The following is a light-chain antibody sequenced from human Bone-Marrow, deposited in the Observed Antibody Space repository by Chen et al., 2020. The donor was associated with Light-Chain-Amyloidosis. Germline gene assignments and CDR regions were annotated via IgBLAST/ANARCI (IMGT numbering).Light chain of an antibody. CDR3: TSYTRSSTHV. CDR1: SSDVGSYNY. V-gene: IGLV2-14*03. J-gene: IGLJ1*01. CDR2: GVS. Sequence: QSALTQPASVSGSPGQSITISCTGTSSDVGSYNYVSWYQQHPGKAPKLMICGVSNRPSGVSNRFSGSKSGNTASLTISGLQAEDEADYYCTSYTRSSTHVFGTGTKVTVL.